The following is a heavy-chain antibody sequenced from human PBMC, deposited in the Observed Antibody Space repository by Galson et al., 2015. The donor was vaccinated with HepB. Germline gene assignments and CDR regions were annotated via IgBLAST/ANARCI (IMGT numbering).Heavy chain of an antibody. CDR1: GFTFSSYW. CDR3: ARNFGPSPVLEWLLSAYYYYMDV. V-gene: IGHV3-7*01. J-gene: IGHJ6*03. Sequence: SLRLSCAASGFTFSSYWMSWVRQAPGKGLEWVANIKQDGSEKYYVDSVKGRFTISRDNAKNSLYLQMNSLRAEDTAVYYCARNFGPSPVLEWLLSAYYYYMDVWGKGTTVTVSS. D-gene: IGHD3-3*01. CDR2: IKQDGSEK.